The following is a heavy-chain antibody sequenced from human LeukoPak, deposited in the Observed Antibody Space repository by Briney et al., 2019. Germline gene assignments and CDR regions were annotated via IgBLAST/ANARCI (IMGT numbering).Heavy chain of an antibody. J-gene: IGHJ6*02. CDR3: ARGGSSSSYYNNYGMDV. V-gene: IGHV1-8*01. D-gene: IGHD6-13*01. CDR2: MNPKRGYT. Sequence: ASVKVSCKASGYSLTSFDINWVRQGSGQGLEWMGWMNPKRGYTGYAPTFQGRVTITRDTSIDTAFMELSSLRPDDTAVYYCARGGSSSSYYNNYGMDVWGQGTTITVSS. CDR1: GYSLTSFD.